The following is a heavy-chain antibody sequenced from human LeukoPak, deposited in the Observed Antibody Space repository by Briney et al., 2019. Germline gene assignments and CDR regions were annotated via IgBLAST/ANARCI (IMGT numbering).Heavy chain of an antibody. J-gene: IGHJ4*02. V-gene: IGHV3-74*01. Sequence: PGRSLRLSCAASGFTFSSYWMHWVRQAPGKGLVWVSRFNSDGSSTSYADSVKGRFTISRDNAKNTLYLQMNSLRAEDTAVYYCARGRGGYGYNWGQGTLVTVSS. CDR2: FNSDGSST. CDR3: ARGRGGYGYN. CDR1: GFTFSSYW. D-gene: IGHD5-18*01.